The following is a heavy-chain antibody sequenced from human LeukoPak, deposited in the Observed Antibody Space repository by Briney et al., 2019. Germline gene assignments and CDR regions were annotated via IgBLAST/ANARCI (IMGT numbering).Heavy chain of an antibody. CDR3: ARDQQQLVRRFDP. J-gene: IGHJ5*02. Sequence: GASVKVSCKASGYTFTGYYMHWVRQAPGQGLEWMGWINPNSGGTNYAQKLQGRVTMTTDTSTSTAYMELRSLRSDDTAVYYCARDQQQLVRRFDPWGQGTLVTVSS. CDR1: GYTFTGYY. CDR2: INPNSGGT. D-gene: IGHD6-13*01. V-gene: IGHV1-2*02.